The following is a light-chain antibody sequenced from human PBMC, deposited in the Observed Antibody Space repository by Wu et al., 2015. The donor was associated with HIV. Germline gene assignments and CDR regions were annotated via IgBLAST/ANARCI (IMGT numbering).Light chain of an antibody. J-gene: IGKJ1*01. Sequence: ASVGRQSHHHLPASQTISSYLNWYQTENQGKPRRLLIFAASSLQMGSRPRFSGSGSGTDFTLTISNLQPEDFASYYCQQSFDGSWTFGQGTKVEIK. V-gene: IGKV1-39*01. CDR3: QQSFDGSWT. CDR2: AAS. CDR1: QTISSY.